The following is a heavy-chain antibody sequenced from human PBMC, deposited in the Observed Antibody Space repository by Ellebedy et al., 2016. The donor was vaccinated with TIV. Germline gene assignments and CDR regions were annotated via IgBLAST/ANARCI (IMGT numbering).Heavy chain of an antibody. V-gene: IGHV3-48*01. CDR2: ISKSSSPI. CDR1: GFNFNTEN. J-gene: IGHJ5*02. CDR3: AIGDGSSWFFR. Sequence: GESLKISCAASGFNFNTENMNWVRQAPGKGLEWLSYISKSSSPIFYADSVKGRFTISRDNARKSLFLQMNSLRGEETAVYYCAIGDGSSWFFRWGQGTLVTVPS. D-gene: IGHD6-13*01.